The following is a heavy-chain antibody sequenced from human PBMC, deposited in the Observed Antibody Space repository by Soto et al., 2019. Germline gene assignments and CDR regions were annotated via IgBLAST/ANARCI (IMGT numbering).Heavy chain of an antibody. D-gene: IGHD3-10*01. V-gene: IGHV4-61*01. CDR1: GGSVSSSSYY. Sequence: SETLSLTCTVSGGSVSSSSYYWSWIRQPPGNGLEWFGYNYFSGSTNYNPTLKSRVTMSVDTSKNQFSLKLSSVTVADTAVYYCARVPNGSVHTKYYFEYWGRGTLVTVSS. J-gene: IGHJ4*02. CDR2: NYFSGST. CDR3: ARVPNGSVHTKYYFEY.